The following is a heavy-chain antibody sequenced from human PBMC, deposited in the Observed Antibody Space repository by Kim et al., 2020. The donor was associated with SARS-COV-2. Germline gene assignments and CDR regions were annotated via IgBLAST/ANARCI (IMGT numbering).Heavy chain of an antibody. D-gene: IGHD6-19*01. Sequence: PSLETRVTMSVDTSKNQFSLKLNSVTAADTAVYYCARLGLVIQNRYYFDYWGQGTLVTVSS. CDR3: ARLGLVIQNRYYFDY. J-gene: IGHJ4*02. V-gene: IGHV4-59*08.